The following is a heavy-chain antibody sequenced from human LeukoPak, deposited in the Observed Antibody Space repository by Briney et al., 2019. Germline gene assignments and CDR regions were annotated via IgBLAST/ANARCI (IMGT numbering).Heavy chain of an antibody. CDR1: GFTVSSNY. CDR2: IYSGGST. Sequence: GALRLSCAASGFTVSSNYMSWVRQAPGKGLEWVSVIYSGGSTYYADSVKGRFTISRDNSENTLYLQMNSLKIEDTAVYYCARDGGAWIQLWLSFDYWGQGTLVTVSS. J-gene: IGHJ4*02. D-gene: IGHD5-18*01. CDR3: ARDGGAWIQLWLSFDY. V-gene: IGHV3-53*05.